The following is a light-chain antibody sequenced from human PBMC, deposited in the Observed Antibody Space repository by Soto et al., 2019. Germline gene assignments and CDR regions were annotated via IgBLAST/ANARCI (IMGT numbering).Light chain of an antibody. J-gene: IGLJ2*01. CDR2: DVN. CDR1: SSDIGVYNF. CDR3: SSYATSTV. V-gene: IGLV2-14*01. Sequence: QSALTQPASVSGSPGQSITISCTGTSSDIGVYNFVSWYQQHPGKAPKLMIYDVNLRPSGVSDRFSGSKSGNTASLTISGLQAEGEAHYYCSSYATSTVFGGGTKVTVL.